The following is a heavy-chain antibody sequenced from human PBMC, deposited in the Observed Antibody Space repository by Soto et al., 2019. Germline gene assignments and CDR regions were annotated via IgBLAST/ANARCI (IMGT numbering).Heavy chain of an antibody. CDR3: AKASDDFWSVYHKMHDSFDV. Sequence: PGGSLGLSYAASECTFSTSSVNWVLQAPGKGLEWVSTINGNGGSTYYADSVKGRFTTSRDNSKNTLYLEMNSLRADDTAVYYCAKASDDFWSVYHKMHDSFDVWGQGTMVTVSS. CDR2: INGNGGST. CDR1: ECTFSTSS. V-gene: IGHV3-23*01. D-gene: IGHD3-3*01. J-gene: IGHJ3*01.